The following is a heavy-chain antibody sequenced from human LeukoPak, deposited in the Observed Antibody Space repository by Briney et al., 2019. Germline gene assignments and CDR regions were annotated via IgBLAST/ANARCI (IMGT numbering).Heavy chain of an antibody. D-gene: IGHD3-16*02. V-gene: IGHV4-59*08. Sequence: SETLSLTCTVSGGSISSYYWSWIRQPPAKGLEGRGYIYYSGSTNYNPALKSRVNISVDTYKSQFSLKLSSVTAADPAVYYCARHGLGSYLDYWGQGTLVTVSS. J-gene: IGHJ4*02. CDR2: IYYSGST. CDR3: ARHGLGSYLDY. CDR1: GGSISSYY.